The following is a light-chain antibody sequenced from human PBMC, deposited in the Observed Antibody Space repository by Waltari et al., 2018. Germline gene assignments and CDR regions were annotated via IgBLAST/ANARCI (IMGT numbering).Light chain of an antibody. CDR1: KLGNKY. Sequence: SYELTQPPSVSVSPGQTASITCSGDKLGNKYACWYQQKPGQSPVLVIYQDNRRPSGIPVRFSGSNSGNTATLTISGTQAMDEADYFCQAWDSITVVFGGGTKLTVL. J-gene: IGLJ2*01. CDR2: QDN. CDR3: QAWDSITVV. V-gene: IGLV3-1*01.